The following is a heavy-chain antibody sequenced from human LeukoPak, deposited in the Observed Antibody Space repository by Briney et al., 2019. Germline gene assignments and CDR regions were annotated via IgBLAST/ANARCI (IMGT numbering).Heavy chain of an antibody. Sequence: PGGSLRLSCAASGFTFSDYYMSWIRQAPGKGLEWVSYISSSGSTIYYADSVKGRFTISRDNAKNSLYLQMNSLRAEDTAVYYCASRDYYDSSGYYYWGQGTLVTVSS. CDR3: ASRDYYDSSGYYY. CDR1: GFTFSDYY. D-gene: IGHD3-22*01. J-gene: IGHJ4*02. CDR2: ISSSGSTI. V-gene: IGHV3-11*01.